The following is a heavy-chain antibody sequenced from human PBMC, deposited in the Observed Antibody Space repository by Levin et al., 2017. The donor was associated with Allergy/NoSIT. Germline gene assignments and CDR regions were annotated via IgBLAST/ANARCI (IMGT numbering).Heavy chain of an antibody. CDR2: IEDSGTT. Sequence: KPSETLSLTCSVSGGSVSSGSYYWGWIRQSPGKGLECIGFIEDSGTTNYNPSPKSRVTMSIDTSKNQFSLKLTSVTAADTAVYYCAGVKEGWHGSGSYYIWLDPWGQGNLVTVSS. CDR3: AGVKEGWHGSGSYYIWLDP. J-gene: IGHJ5*02. CDR1: GGSVSSGSYY. D-gene: IGHD3-10*01. V-gene: IGHV4-61*01.